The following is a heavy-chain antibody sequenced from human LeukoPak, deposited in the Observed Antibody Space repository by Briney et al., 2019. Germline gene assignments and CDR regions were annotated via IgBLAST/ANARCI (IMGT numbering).Heavy chain of an antibody. CDR2: VSSNGGGT. J-gene: IGHJ4*02. CDR3: ARVGTPGESGDY. CDR1: GFTFSSYW. D-gene: IGHD3-10*01. V-gene: IGHV3-64*01. Sequence: PGGSLRLSCAASGFTFSSYWMSWVRQAPGKGLEYVSAVSSNGGGTYYANSVKGRFTVSRDNSKNTLYLQMGSLRAEDMAVYYCARVGTPGESGDYWGQGTPVTVSS.